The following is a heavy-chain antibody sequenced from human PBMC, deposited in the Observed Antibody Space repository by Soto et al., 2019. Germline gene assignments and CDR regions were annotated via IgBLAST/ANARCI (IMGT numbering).Heavy chain of an antibody. V-gene: IGHV4-61*01. J-gene: IGHJ4*02. CDR1: GGSVSSGSYY. Sequence: SETLSLTCTVSGGSVSSGSYYWSWIRQPPGKGLEWIGYIYYSGSTNYNPSLKSRVTISVDTSKNQFSLKLSSVTAADTAVYYCARIPLWFGEFAVDYWGQGTLVTVSS. D-gene: IGHD3-10*01. CDR2: IYYSGST. CDR3: ARIPLWFGEFAVDY.